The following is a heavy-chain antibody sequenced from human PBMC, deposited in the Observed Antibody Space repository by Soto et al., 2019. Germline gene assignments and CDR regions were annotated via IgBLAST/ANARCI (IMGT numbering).Heavy chain of an antibody. Sequence: SETLSLTCIVSGESISSSSYYWGWIRQPPGKGLEWIGSIYYSGRTYYNPSFKSRVTISIDTSKNQFSLKLSSVTAADTALYCCARQRTTVVTQAYFDHWGQGALVTVSS. CDR3: ARQRTTVVTQAYFDH. J-gene: IGHJ4*02. V-gene: IGHV4-39*01. CDR2: IYYSGRT. D-gene: IGHD2-21*02. CDR1: GESISSSSYY.